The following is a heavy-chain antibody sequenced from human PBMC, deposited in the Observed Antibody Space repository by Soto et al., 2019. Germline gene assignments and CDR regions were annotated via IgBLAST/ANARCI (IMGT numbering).Heavy chain of an antibody. CDR2: IHDSGST. D-gene: IGHD3-10*01. J-gene: IGHJ5*02. CDR1: GASISTYY. V-gene: IGHV4-59*01. Sequence: PXXTLSLTCTVSGASISTYYWSWVPQPPGKGLEWIGYIHDSGSTYYNPSLKSRVTMSLDTSRNQFFLQLNSVTAQDTAVYYCARESAGSGKNNWFDPWGQGTLVTVSS. CDR3: ARESAGSGKNNWFDP.